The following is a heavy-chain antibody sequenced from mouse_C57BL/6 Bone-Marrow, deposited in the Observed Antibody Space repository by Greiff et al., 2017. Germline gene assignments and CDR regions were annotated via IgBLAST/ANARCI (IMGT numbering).Heavy chain of an antibody. CDR1: GFTFSSYA. CDR3: TRGYYGSVYYYAMDY. CDR2: ISSGGDYI. Sequence: EVMLVESGEGLVKPGGSLKLSCAASGFTFSSYAMSWVRQTPEKRLAWVAYISSGGDYIYYADTVKGRFTISRDNARNTLYLQMSSLKSEDTAMYYCTRGYYGSVYYYAMDYWGQGTSVTVSS. J-gene: IGHJ4*01. V-gene: IGHV5-9-1*02. D-gene: IGHD1-1*01.